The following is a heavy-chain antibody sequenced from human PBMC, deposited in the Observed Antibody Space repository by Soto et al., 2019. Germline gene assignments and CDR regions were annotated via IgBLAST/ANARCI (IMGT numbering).Heavy chain of an antibody. V-gene: IGHV3-7*03. CDR2: IKQAGSEK. J-gene: IGHJ4*02. CDR1: GFTFSSYW. D-gene: IGHD3-22*01. Sequence: GGSLRLSCAASGFTFSSYWMSWVRQAPGKGLEWVANIKQAGSEKYYVDSVKGRFTISRDNAKNSLYLQMNSLRAEDTAVYYCARESVIVVVIPFDYWGQGTLVTASS. CDR3: ARESVIVVVIPFDY.